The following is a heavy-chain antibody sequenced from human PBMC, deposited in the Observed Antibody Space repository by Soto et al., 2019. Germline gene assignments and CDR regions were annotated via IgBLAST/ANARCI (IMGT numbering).Heavy chain of an antibody. CDR2: IYYSGNT. CDR3: ARQREVLLWFGELSPNWFDP. V-gene: IGHV4-59*08. Sequence: SETLSLTCTVSGGSISSYYWSWIRQPPGKGLEWIGYIYYSGNTNYNPSLKSRVTISVDTSKNQFSLKLSSVTAADTAVYYCARQREVLLWFGELSPNWFDPWGQGTLVTVSS. J-gene: IGHJ5*02. CDR1: GGSISSYY. D-gene: IGHD3-10*01.